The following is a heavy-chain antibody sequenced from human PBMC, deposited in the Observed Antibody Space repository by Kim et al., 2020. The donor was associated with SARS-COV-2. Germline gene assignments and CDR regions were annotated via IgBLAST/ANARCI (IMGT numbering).Heavy chain of an antibody. CDR1: GGTFSSYA. D-gene: IGHD3-10*01. Sequence: SVKVSCKASGGTFSSYAISWVRQAPGQGLEWMGGIIPIFGTANYAQKFQGRVTITADESTSTAYMELSSLRSEDTAVYYCAREVTITMAFDPWGQGTLVTVSS. CDR3: AREVTITMAFDP. CDR2: IIPIFGTA. V-gene: IGHV1-69*13. J-gene: IGHJ5*02.